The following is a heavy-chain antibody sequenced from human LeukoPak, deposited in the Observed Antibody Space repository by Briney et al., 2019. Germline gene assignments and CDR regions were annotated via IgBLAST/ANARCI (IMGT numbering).Heavy chain of an antibody. V-gene: IGHV4-38-2*01. D-gene: IGHD3-16*02. CDR1: GYSISSGYC. CDR3: ARALGGPYDYVWGTYRYPFDY. Sequence: SETLSLTCAVSGYSISSGYCWGWIRQPPGKGLEWIGSMCHNGSTYYNPSLKSRGTISVDTSKNQFSLKLRSVTAADTAVYYCARALGGPYDYVWGTYRYPFDYWGQGTLVTVSS. CDR2: MCHNGST. J-gene: IGHJ4*02.